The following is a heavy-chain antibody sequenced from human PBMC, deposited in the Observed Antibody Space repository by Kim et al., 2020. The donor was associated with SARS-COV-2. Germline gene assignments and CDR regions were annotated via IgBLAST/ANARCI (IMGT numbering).Heavy chain of an antibody. J-gene: IGHJ6*02. CDR1: GYTFTSYY. V-gene: IGHV1-46*01. CDR2: INPNDGST. Sequence: ASVKVSCKASGYTFTSYYMHWVRQAPGQGLEWMGIINPNDGSTSYPQKFQGRVTMTRDTSTGTVYMELSSLRSEDTAVYYCARATETPSTRYYGMDVWGQGTTVTVSS. CDR3: ARATETPSTRYYGMDV.